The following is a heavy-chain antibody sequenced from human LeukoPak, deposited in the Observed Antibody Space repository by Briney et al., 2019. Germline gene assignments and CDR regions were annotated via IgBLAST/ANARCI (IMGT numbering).Heavy chain of an antibody. V-gene: IGHV3-21*01. J-gene: IGHJ3*02. CDR2: ISSSSSYI. D-gene: IGHD3-10*01. Sequence: PGGSLRLSCAASGFTFSSYSMNWVRQAPGKGREWVSSISSSSSYIYYADSVKGRFTISRDNAKNSLYLQMNCLRAEDTALYYCAKDKTAMVRGVGDAFDMWGQGTMVTVSS. CDR3: AKDKTAMVRGVGDAFDM. CDR1: GFTFSSYS.